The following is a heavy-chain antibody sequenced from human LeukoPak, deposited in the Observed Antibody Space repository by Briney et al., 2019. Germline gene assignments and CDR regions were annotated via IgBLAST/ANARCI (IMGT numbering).Heavy chain of an antibody. J-gene: IGHJ4*02. CDR1: GGSISSYY. CDR3: ARDPRKWGMITFGGVIDDY. Sequence: SETLSLTCTVSGGSISSYYWNWIRQPPGKGLEWIGYIYYSGSTNYNPSLKSRVTISVDTSKNQFSLKLSSVTAADTAVYYCARDPRKWGMITFGGVIDDYWGQGTLVTVSS. CDR2: IYYSGST. V-gene: IGHV4-59*12. D-gene: IGHD3-16*02.